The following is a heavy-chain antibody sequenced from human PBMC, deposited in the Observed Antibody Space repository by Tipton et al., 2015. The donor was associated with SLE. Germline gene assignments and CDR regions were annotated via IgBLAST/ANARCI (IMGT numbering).Heavy chain of an antibody. CDR1: GYSISSSYY. CDR3: ARLVVGGGSCYPDY. J-gene: IGHJ4*02. Sequence: LRLSCAVSGYSISSSYYWGWIRQPPGKGLEWIGSIYYSGSTYYNPSLKSRVTISVDTSKNQFSLKLSSVTAADTAVYYCARLVVGGGSCYPDYWGQGTLVTVSS. V-gene: IGHV4-38-2*01. D-gene: IGHD2-15*01. CDR2: IYYSGST.